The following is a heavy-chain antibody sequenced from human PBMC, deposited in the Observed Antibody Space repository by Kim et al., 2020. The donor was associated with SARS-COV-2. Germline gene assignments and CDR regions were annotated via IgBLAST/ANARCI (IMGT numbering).Heavy chain of an antibody. CDR3: AGDSYRDYVFEGFDI. V-gene: IGHV3-66*01. Sequence: GGSLRLSCVASGFSIRMDYMTWVRQAPGKGLEWVSVIYSGDYTFYADSVKGRLTISRDTSKNTIFLHMTSLVAEDTAVYYCAGDSYRDYVFEGFDIWV. CDR2: IYSGDYT. J-gene: IGHJ3*02. D-gene: IGHD4-17*01. CDR1: GFSIRMDY.